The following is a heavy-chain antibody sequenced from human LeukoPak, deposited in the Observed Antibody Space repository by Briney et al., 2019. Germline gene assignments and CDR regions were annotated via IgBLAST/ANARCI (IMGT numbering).Heavy chain of an antibody. CDR2: IKQDGSEE. V-gene: IGHV3-7*01. Sequence: GGSLRLSCAASGFILSNYWMSWVRQAPGKGLEWVANIKQDGSEEHYVDSVKGRFTIPRDNAKNSLYLQLNSLRTEDTGVYYCARYSGNPASFEYWGQGTRITVSS. J-gene: IGHJ4*02. CDR3: ARYSGNPASFEY. CDR1: GFILSNYW. D-gene: IGHD1-26*01.